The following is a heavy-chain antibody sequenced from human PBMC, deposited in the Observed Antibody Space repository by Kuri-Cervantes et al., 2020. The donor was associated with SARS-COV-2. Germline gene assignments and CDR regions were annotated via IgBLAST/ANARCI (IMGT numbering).Heavy chain of an antibody. CDR2: ISGSGSYI. Sequence: GESLKISCAASGFSLSRYTMNWVRQAPEKALEWVSSISGSGSYIYYADSVKGRFTISKESGENSLYLHMNSLRGDDTAVYYCARVAGEGPIYYYYMDVWGKGTTVTVSS. V-gene: IGHV3-21*01. D-gene: IGHD2-21*01. CDR1: GFSLSRYT. CDR3: ARVAGEGPIYYYYMDV. J-gene: IGHJ6*03.